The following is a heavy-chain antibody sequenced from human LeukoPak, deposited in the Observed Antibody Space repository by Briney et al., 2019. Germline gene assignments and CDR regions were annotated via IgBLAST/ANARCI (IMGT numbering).Heavy chain of an antibody. Sequence: PSETLSLTCTVSGVSISSSNSYWGWIRQPPGKGLEWIGSIYYTGNTYYNASLKSRVTISIDTSKNQISLRLTSVTATDTAMYYCARDVGGYRYGYRPTELYWYFDLWGRGTLVTVSS. CDR1: GVSISSSNSY. CDR3: ARDVGGYRYGYRPTELYWYFDL. V-gene: IGHV4-39*02. J-gene: IGHJ2*01. D-gene: IGHD5-18*01. CDR2: IYYTGNT.